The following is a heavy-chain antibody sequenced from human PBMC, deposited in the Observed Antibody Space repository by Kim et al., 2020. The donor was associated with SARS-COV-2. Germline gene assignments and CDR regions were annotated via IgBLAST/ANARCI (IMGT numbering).Heavy chain of an antibody. CDR2: ISSSNGYT. J-gene: IGHJ4*02. CDR1: GFIFSDYY. D-gene: IGHD1-26*01. CDR3: ARAEGWDTGPFDY. V-gene: IGHV3-11*06. Sequence: GGSLRLSCAASGFIFSDYYMSWIRQPPGKGLEWVSYISSSNGYTNYADSVKGRFSISRDNTKNSLSLQMNRLRADDTAVYYCARAEGWDTGPFDYWGQGTLVTVSS.